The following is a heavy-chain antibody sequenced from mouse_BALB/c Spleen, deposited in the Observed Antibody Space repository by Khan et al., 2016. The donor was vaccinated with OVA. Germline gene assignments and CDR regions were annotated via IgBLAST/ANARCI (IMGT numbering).Heavy chain of an antibody. Sequence: EVELVESGGGLVKPGGSLKLSCAASGFTFSSYAMSWVRQTPEKRLEWVATISSGGSYTYYPDSVKGRFIISRDHAKHTLDRQISRLRSKDTSMVYCARHWGNYAMDYRGQGTSVTVSS. CDR3: ARHWGNYAMDY. D-gene: IGHD4-1*01. CDR2: ISSGGSYT. CDR1: GFTFSSYA. V-gene: IGHV5-9-3*01. J-gene: IGHJ4*01.